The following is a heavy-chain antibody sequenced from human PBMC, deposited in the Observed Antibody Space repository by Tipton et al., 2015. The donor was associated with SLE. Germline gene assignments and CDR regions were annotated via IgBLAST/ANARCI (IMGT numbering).Heavy chain of an antibody. Sequence: TLSLTCAASGGSISSDNWWSWVRQPPGKGLEWIGEIYHSGSTNYNPSLKSRVTISVDKSKNQVSLKLSSVTAADTAVYYCARDRIPVYSGSYLAGFYYGMDVWGQGTAVTVSS. J-gene: IGHJ6*02. CDR3: ARDRIPVYSGSYLAGFYYGMDV. V-gene: IGHV4-4*02. D-gene: IGHD1-26*01. CDR1: GGSISSDNW. CDR2: IYHSGST.